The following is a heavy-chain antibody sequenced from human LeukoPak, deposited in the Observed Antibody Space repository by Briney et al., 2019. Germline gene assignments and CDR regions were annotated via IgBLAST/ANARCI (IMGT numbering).Heavy chain of an antibody. D-gene: IGHD5-12*01. Sequence: PGGSLRLSCAASGFTFRSFAMSWVRQAQGKGLEWVAVISYDGSNKYYADSVKGRFTISRDNSKNTLYLQMNSLRAEDTAVYYCARDPPQRYSGYDYSNAGDFHAWGQGTLVTVSS. CDR3: ARDPPQRYSGYDYSNAGDFHA. CDR2: ISYDGSNK. J-gene: IGHJ5*02. V-gene: IGHV3-30-3*01. CDR1: GFTFRSFA.